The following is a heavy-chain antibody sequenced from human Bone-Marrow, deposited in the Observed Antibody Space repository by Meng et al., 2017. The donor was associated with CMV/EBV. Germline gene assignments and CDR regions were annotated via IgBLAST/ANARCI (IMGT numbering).Heavy chain of an antibody. V-gene: IGHV3-53*01. CDR3: ARDSPPYYYGMDV. J-gene: IGHJ6*02. CDR2: IYASGTA. Sequence: GESLKISCAASGFTVSSSYMNWVRQAPGKGPEWVSIIYASGTAYYADSVKGRFTISRDNLKNTLYLQMDSLRAEDTAVYYCARDSPPYYYGMDVWGQGTTVTVSS. CDR1: GFTVSSSY.